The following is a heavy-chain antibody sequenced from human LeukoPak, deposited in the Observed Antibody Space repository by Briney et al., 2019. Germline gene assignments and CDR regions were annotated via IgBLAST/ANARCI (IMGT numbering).Heavy chain of an antibody. D-gene: IGHD6-13*01. CDR3: AREGIAAAFDY. CDR1: GFTFKNYG. Sequence: GGSLRLSCAASGFTFKNYGMNWVRQAPGKGLEWVSGISPGGETPYYADSVRGRFTISRDNSKNTMYLQMNSLRSDDTAVYYCAREGIAAAFDYWGQGTLVTVSS. J-gene: IGHJ4*02. V-gene: IGHV3-23*01. CDR2: ISPGGETP.